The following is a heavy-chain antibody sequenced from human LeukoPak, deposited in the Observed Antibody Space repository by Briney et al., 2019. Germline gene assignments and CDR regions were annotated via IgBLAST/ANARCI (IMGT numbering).Heavy chain of an antibody. CDR3: ARVSNWADYYYYYMDV. V-gene: IGHV3-7*01. D-gene: IGHD7-27*01. CDR2: IKRDGSEK. J-gene: IGHJ6*03. Sequence: PGGSLRLSCVASGFTLSDYWMNWVRQAPGKGLEWVANIKRDGSEKSFVDSVKGRFTISRDNARNSLYLQMNSLRAEDTAVYYCARVSNWADYYYYYMDVWGKGTTVTVSS. CDR1: GFTLSDYW.